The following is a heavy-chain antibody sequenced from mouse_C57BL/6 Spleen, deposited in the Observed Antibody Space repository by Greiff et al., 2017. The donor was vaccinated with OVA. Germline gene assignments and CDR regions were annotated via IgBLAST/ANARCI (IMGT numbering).Heavy chain of an antibody. D-gene: IGHD1-1*01. J-gene: IGHJ4*01. CDR2: IDPEDGET. V-gene: IGHV14-2*01. Sequence: VQLQQSGAELVKPGASVKLSCTASGFNINDYYMHWVKQRTEQGLEWIGSIDPEDGETKYAAKFQGKATITADTSSNTAYLQLSSLTSEDTAVYYCARGGSSSSYYAMDYWGQGTSVTVSS. CDR1: GFNINDYY. CDR3: ARGGSSSSYYAMDY.